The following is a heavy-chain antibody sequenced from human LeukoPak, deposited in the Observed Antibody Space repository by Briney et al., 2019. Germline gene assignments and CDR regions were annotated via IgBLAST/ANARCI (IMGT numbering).Heavy chain of an antibody. V-gene: IGHV3-11*01. CDR3: ARFVGSDYYYYGMDV. D-gene: IGHD6-25*01. CDR2: IRSSGSTI. J-gene: IGHJ6*02. CDR1: GFTFSDYY. Sequence: GGSLRLSCAASGFTFSDYYMSWIRQAPGKGLEWVSYIRSSGSTIYYADSVKGRFTISRDNAKNSLYLQMNSLRAEDTAVYYCARFVGSDYYYYGMDVWGQGTTVTVSS.